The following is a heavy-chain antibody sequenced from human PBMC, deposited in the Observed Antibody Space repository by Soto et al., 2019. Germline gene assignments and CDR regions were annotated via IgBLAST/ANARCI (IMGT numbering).Heavy chain of an antibody. CDR1: GYTLTDLS. J-gene: IGHJ4*02. V-gene: IGHV1-24*01. D-gene: IGHD6-19*01. Sequence: ASVKVSCKVSGYTLTDLSMHWVRQAPGKGLEWMGGFDPEDGETIYAQKFQGRVTMTEDTSTDTVYMELSSLRSEDTAVYYCATDLPYSSGWDDYFDYWGQGTLVTSPQ. CDR3: ATDLPYSSGWDDYFDY. CDR2: FDPEDGET.